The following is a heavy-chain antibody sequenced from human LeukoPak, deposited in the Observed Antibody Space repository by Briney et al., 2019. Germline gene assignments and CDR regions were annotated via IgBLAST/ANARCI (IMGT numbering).Heavy chain of an antibody. CDR1: GYSISSGYY. V-gene: IGHV4-38-2*02. CDR2: IYHSGST. D-gene: IGHD2-21*02. Sequence: SETLSLTCTVSGYSISSGYYWGWIRQPPGKGLEWIGYIYHSGSTYYNPSLKSRVTISVDWSKNHFSLKLSSVTAADTAVYYCAALVTPNYWYFDLWGRGTLVTVSS. CDR3: AALVTPNYWYFDL. J-gene: IGHJ2*01.